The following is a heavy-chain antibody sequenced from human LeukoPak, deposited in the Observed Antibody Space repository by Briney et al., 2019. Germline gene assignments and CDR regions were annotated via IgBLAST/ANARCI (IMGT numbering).Heavy chain of an antibody. J-gene: IGHJ4*02. D-gene: IGHD1/OR15-1a*01. CDR2: IRGNGET. Sequence: GGSLRLSCAASGLSFSSFAMSWVRQGPARGLEWVSSIRGNGETFYADSVKGRFTLSSDSSRNTVYLQMNSLRAEDMAVYYCAKSHSVEQRGYFDYWGQGTLVPVSS. CDR1: GLSFSSFA. V-gene: IGHV3-23*01. CDR3: AKSHSVEQRGYFDY.